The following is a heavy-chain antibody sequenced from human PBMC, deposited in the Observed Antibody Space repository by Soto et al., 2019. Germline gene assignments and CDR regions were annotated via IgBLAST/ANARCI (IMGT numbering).Heavy chain of an antibody. Sequence: QVQLVQSGAEVKKPGASVKVSCKASGYTFTGYYMHWVRQAPGQGLEWMGWINPNSGGTNYAQKLRGWVARAGDTSGSTACVGLGRLRSGDTAGYCCAGDGVLGVVVGYCGMDVWGQGTTVTVSS. J-gene: IGHJ6*02. CDR3: AGDGVLGVVVGYCGMDV. D-gene: IGHD2-15*01. CDR2: INPNSGGT. CDR1: GYTFTGYY. V-gene: IGHV1-2*04.